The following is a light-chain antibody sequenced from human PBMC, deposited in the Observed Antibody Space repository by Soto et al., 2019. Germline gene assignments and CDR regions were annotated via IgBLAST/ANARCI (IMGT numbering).Light chain of an antibody. V-gene: IGLV2-11*01. Sequence: QSVLTQPRSVSGSPGQSVTISCTGTSXDVGVYNYVSWYQQYPGKAPKIMIYDVSKRPSGVPDRFSGSKSDNTASLTISGLQAEDEADYYCCSYAGSYTFVFGIGTKVTVL. CDR3: CSYAGSYTFV. CDR1: SXDVGVYNY. CDR2: DVS. J-gene: IGLJ1*01.